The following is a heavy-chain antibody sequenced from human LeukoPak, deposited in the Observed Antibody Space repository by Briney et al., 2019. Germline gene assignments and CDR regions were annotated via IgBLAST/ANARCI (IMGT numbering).Heavy chain of an antibody. CDR1: GYSFTTYW. V-gene: IGHV5-51*01. Sequence: PGASLKISCKGSGYSFTTYWIGWVRQMPGKGLEWMGIIYPDDSDTRYSPSIQGQVTISADKSISTAYLQWSSLKASDTAMYYCARQFSRINYYDSTGYYRQAFDIWGQGTMVTVSS. D-gene: IGHD3-22*01. CDR2: IYPDDSDT. CDR3: ARQFSRINYYDSTGYYRQAFDI. J-gene: IGHJ3*02.